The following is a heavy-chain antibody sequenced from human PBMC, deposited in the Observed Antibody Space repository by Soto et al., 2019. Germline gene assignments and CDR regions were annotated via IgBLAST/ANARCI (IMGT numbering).Heavy chain of an antibody. CDR1: GFTFSNAW. Sequence: EVQLVESGGGLVKPGGSLRLSCAASGFTFSNAWMSWVRQAPGKGLEWVGRIKSKTDGGTTDYAAPVKGRFTISRDDSKNTLYLQMNSLKTEDTAVYYCTTKLLWFGELNPGEVYYYFDYWGQGTLVTVSS. D-gene: IGHD3-10*01. V-gene: IGHV3-15*01. J-gene: IGHJ4*02. CDR3: TTKLLWFGELNPGEVYYYFDY. CDR2: IKSKTDGGTT.